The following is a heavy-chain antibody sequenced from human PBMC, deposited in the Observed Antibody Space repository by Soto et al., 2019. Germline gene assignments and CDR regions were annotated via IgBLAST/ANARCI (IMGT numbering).Heavy chain of an antibody. Sequence: GGSLRLSCAASGFTFSSSAMHWVRQAPGKGLEWVAVISYDGSNKYYADSVKGRFTISRDNSKNTLYLQMNSLRAEDTAVYYCARDKRDLRFLEWSYYFDSWGQGTLVSVSS. J-gene: IGHJ4*02. V-gene: IGHV3-30-3*01. CDR2: ISYDGSNK. CDR1: GFTFSSSA. D-gene: IGHD3-3*01. CDR3: ARDKRDLRFLEWSYYFDS.